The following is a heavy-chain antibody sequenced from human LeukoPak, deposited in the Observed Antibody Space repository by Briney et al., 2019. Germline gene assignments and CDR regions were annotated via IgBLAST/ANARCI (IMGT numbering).Heavy chain of an antibody. CDR1: GYTFTGYY. CDR2: INPNSGGT. Sequence: GASVKVSCKASGYTFTGYYMHWVRQAPGQGLEWMGWINPNSGGTNYAQKFQGRVTMTRDTSISTAYMELSRLRSDDTAVYYCARDEILRYYDYVWGSYRYNVYYYWGQGTLVTVSS. J-gene: IGHJ4*02. D-gene: IGHD3-16*02. V-gene: IGHV1-2*02. CDR3: ARDEILRYYDYVWGSYRYNVYYY.